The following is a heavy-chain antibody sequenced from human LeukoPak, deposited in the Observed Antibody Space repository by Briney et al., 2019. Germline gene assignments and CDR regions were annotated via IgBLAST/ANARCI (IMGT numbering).Heavy chain of an antibody. V-gene: IGHV4-34*01. CDR3: ARGRYCSGGSCYRRAFDI. CDR1: GGSFSGYY. CDR2: INHSGST. Sequence: SETLSLTCAVYGGSFSGYYWSWIRQPPGKGLEWIGEINHSGSTNYNPSLKSRVTISVDTSKNQFSLKLSSVTAADTAVYYCARGRYCSGGSCYRRAFDIWGQGTMVTVSS. J-gene: IGHJ3*02. D-gene: IGHD2-15*01.